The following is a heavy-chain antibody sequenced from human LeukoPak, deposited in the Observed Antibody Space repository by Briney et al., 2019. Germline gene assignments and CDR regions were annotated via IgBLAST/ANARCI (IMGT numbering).Heavy chain of an antibody. CDR2: VSGSGTTI. Sequence: GGSLRLSCAASGFTFSDYYMTWIRQAPGKGLEWVSYVSGSGTTIYYADSVKGRFTISRDNAKNSLYLQMNSLRAEDTAVYYCARDALGGYSYGFDYWGQGTLVTVSS. V-gene: IGHV3-11*01. CDR3: ARDALGGYSYGFDY. D-gene: IGHD5-18*01. J-gene: IGHJ4*02. CDR1: GFTFSDYY.